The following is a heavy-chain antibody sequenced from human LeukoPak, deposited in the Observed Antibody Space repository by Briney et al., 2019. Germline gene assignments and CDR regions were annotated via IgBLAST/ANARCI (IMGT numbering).Heavy chain of an antibody. Sequence: GGSLRLSCAASGFTFSDYVMSWVRQAPEKGLEWVSSISSSSSYIYYADSVKGRFTISRDNAKNSLYLQMNSLRAEDTAVYYCARDRGGIAAAALDIWGQGTMVTVSS. CDR1: GFTFSDYV. V-gene: IGHV3-21*01. CDR2: ISSSSSYI. D-gene: IGHD6-13*01. CDR3: ARDRGGIAAAALDI. J-gene: IGHJ3*02.